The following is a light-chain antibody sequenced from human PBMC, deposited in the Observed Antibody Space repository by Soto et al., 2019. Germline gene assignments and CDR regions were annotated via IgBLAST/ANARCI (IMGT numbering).Light chain of an antibody. Sequence: QPVLTQPASVSGSPGQSITISCTGTSSDVGGYNYVSWYQQHPGKAPKLMIYDVSNRPSGVSNRFSGSKSGNTASLTISGLQADDEADYYCSSYTSSSTAVFGGGTKLTVL. J-gene: IGLJ2*01. V-gene: IGLV2-14*01. CDR1: SSDVGGYNY. CDR3: SSYTSSSTAV. CDR2: DVS.